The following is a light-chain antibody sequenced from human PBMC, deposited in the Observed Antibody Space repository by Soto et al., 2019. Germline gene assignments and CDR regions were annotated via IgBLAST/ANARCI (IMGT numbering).Light chain of an antibody. CDR2: GAS. V-gene: IGKV3-11*01. J-gene: IGKJ1*01. CDR1: QNVGTS. CDR3: QQRTNWPPWT. Sequence: EIVLTQSPATLSLSPGERATLSCRASQNVGTSLAWYQQKPGQAPRLLIFGASNRATGIPARFSGSGSGTDFTLSISSLEPEDFLVYYCQQRTNWPPWTLGQGTKVDIK.